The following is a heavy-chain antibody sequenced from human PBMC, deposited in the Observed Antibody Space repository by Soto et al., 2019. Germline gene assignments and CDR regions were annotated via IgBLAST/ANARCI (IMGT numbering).Heavy chain of an antibody. J-gene: IGHJ4*02. V-gene: IGHV3-30*03. CDR1: GFTFSSYG. D-gene: IGHD6-13*01. CDR2: ISYDGSNK. Sequence: GGSLRLSCAASGFTFSSYGMHGVRQAPGKGLEWVAVISYDGSNKYYADSVKGRFTISRDNPKNTLYLQMNSLRAEDTAVYYCAYSSTPFDYWGQGTLVTVSS. CDR3: AYSSTPFDY.